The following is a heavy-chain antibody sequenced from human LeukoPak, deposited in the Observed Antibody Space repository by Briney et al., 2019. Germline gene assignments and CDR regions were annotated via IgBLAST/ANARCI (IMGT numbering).Heavy chain of an antibody. Sequence: SETLSLTCTLSGGSISSSSYYWGWIRQPPGKGLEWIGSIYYSGSTYYNRSIKSRVTISVDTSKNQFSLKLSSVTAADTAVYYCARIGGTQAFDYWGQGTLVTVSS. CDR1: GGSISSSSYY. D-gene: IGHD3-16*01. J-gene: IGHJ4*02. CDR2: IYYSGST. CDR3: ARIGGTQAFDY. V-gene: IGHV4-39*07.